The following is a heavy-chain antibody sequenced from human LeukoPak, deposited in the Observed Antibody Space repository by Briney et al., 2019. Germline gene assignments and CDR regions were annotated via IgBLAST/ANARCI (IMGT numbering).Heavy chain of an antibody. CDR2: IYGGGST. V-gene: IGHV3-53*04. Sequence: GGSLRRSCAGSGFTVSSNYMSWVRQAPGKGLECVSLIYGGGSTYYADAVKGQFTIPSHNSKNTLHLQMNSLRVEDTAVYYCATAGSSELLWDYAMDVWGQGTTVTVSS. CDR1: GFTVSSNY. D-gene: IGHD3-10*01. J-gene: IGHJ6*02. CDR3: ATAGSSELLWDYAMDV.